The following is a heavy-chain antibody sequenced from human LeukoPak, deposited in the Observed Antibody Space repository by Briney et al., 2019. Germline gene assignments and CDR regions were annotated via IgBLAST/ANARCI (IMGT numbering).Heavy chain of an antibody. CDR3: AKDVRYCSSTTCYFSGMDV. CDR1: GFTFTNYA. V-gene: IGHV3-23*01. CDR2: ISGSGGST. Sequence: PGGSLRLSCAASGFTFTNYAMSWVRQAPGKGLEWVSAISGSGGSTYHADSVKGRFTISRDNSKNTLYLQMNSLRAEDTAVHYCAKDVRYCSSTTCYFSGMDVWGQGTTVTVSS. J-gene: IGHJ6*02. D-gene: IGHD2-2*01.